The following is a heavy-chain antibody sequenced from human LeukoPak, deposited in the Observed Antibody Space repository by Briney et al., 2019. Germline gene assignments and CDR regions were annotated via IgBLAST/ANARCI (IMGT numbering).Heavy chain of an antibody. D-gene: IGHD6-13*01. CDR1: GFTFSSYP. Sequence: GGSLRLSCAASGFTFSSYPMRWVRQAQGKGLEWVSGISSSGDRTYYADSVKGRFTISRDNSKNTLYLQMASLRADDTAVYYCAIILGSWYGYYYYHMDVWGKGTTVTVSS. CDR3: AIILGSWYGYYYYHMDV. CDR2: ISSSGDRT. V-gene: IGHV3-23*01. J-gene: IGHJ6*03.